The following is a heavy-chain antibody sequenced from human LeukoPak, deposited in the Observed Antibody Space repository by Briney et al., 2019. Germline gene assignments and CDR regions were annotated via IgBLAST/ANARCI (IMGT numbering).Heavy chain of an antibody. J-gene: IGHJ4*02. D-gene: IGHD3-10*01. CDR1: GYSFTSYW. CDR3: ARLSRTGTYYYGSGSQYYFDY. CDR2: IYPGDSDT. V-gene: IGHV5-51*01. Sequence: GESLKISCKGSGYSFTSYWIGWVRQMPGKDLEWMGIIYPGDSDTRYSPSFQGQVTISADKSISTAYLQWSSLKASDTAMYYCARLSRTGTYYYGSGSQYYFDYWGQGTLVTVSS.